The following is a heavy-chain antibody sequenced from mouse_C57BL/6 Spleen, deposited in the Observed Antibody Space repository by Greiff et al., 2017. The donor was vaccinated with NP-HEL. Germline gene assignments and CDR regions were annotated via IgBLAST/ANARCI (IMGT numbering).Heavy chain of an antibody. CDR3: ARRGRLDSSDY. D-gene: IGHD3-2*02. CDR1: GYTFTSYW. V-gene: IGHV1-50*01. J-gene: IGHJ2*01. CDR2: IDPSDSYT. Sequence: VQLQQPGAELVKPGASVKLSCKASGYTFTSYWMQWVKQRPGQGLEWIGEIDPSDSYTNYNQKFKGKATLTVDTSSSTAYMQLSSLTSEDSAVYYCARRGRLDSSDYWGQGTTLTVSS.